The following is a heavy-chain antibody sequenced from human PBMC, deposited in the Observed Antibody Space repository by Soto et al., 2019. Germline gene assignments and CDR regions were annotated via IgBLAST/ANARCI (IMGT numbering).Heavy chain of an antibody. J-gene: IGHJ5*02. CDR2: ISGGGGST. Sequence: GVSLRLSCAASGFTFSSYAMSWVRQAPGKGLEWVSAISGGGGSTYYAASVKGRFTISRDNSKNTLYLQMNSLRAEDTAVYYCAKGAGSGWGSYNWFDPWGQGT. CDR3: AKGAGSGWGSYNWFDP. V-gene: IGHV3-23*01. CDR1: GFTFSSYA. D-gene: IGHD6-19*01.